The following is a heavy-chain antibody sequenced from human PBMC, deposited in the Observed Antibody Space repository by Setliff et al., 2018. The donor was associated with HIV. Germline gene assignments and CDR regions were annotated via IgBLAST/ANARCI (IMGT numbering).Heavy chain of an antibody. J-gene: IGHJ3*02. CDR2: FSPTGSP. Sequence: SETLSLTCAFYGGSFSSYYWNWIRQPPGKGLEWIGEFSPTGSPTYNPSLESRVTISVDTSKNQFSLMLSSVTAADTAVYYCARDMHANINAQDIWGQGTVVTVSS. V-gene: IGHV4-34*01. CDR1: GGSFSSYY. CDR3: ARDMHANINAQDI. D-gene: IGHD2-8*01.